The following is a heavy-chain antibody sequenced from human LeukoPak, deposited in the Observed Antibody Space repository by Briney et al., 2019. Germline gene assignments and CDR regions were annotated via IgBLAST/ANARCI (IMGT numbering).Heavy chain of an antibody. Sequence: SETLSLTCTVSGGSISSYYWSWIRQPPGKGLEWIGYIYYSGSTNYNPSLKSRVTISVDTSRNQFSLKLSSVTAADTAVYYCASTMIVVAGGYYMDVWGKGTTVTVSS. CDR1: GGSISSYY. V-gene: IGHV4-59*01. J-gene: IGHJ6*03. D-gene: IGHD3-22*01. CDR2: IYYSGST. CDR3: ASTMIVVAGGYYMDV.